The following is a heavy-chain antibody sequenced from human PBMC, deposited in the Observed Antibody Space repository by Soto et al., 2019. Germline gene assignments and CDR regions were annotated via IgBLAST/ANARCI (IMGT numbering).Heavy chain of an antibody. J-gene: IGHJ1*01. CDR2: IIPIFGTA. Sequence: QVQLVQSGAEVKKPGSSVKVSCKASGGTFSSYAISWVRQAPGQGLEWMGGIIPIFGTANYAQKFQGRVTITADESTSTAYMELSSLRSEDTAVYYCVRERSYYYDSSGYYDAEYFQHWGQGTLVTVSS. CDR1: GGTFSSYA. CDR3: VRERSYYYDSSGYYDAEYFQH. V-gene: IGHV1-69*01. D-gene: IGHD3-22*01.